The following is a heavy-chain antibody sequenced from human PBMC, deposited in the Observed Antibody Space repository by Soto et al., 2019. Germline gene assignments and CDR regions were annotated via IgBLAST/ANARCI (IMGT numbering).Heavy chain of an antibody. CDR3: ARHVGVSGTRGFDF. D-gene: IGHD6-19*01. CDR2: IYNTGRT. J-gene: IGHJ4*02. V-gene: IGHV4-4*02. CDR1: GASINSNW. Sequence: QVQLQESGPGLVEPSGTLSLTCAVSGASINSNWWSWVRQPPGKGLEWIGEIYNTGRTNYNPSLQSRFAISLDRFNNQFSLSLSSVTAADTAIYYCARHVGVSGTRGFDFWGQGILVPVSS.